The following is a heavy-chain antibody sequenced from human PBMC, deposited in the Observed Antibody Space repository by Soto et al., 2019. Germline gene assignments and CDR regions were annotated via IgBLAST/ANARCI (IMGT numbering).Heavy chain of an antibody. CDR2: ISSSSSYI. V-gene: IGHV3-21*01. D-gene: IGHD3-3*01. Sequence: GGSLRLSCAASGFTFSSYSMNWVRQAPGKGLEWVSSISSSSSYIYYADSVKGRFTISRDNAKNSLYLQMNSLRAEDTAVYYCARDPSIQIFGVADRYFDYWGQGTLVTVS. CDR3: ARDPSIQIFGVADRYFDY. CDR1: GFTFSSYS. J-gene: IGHJ4*02.